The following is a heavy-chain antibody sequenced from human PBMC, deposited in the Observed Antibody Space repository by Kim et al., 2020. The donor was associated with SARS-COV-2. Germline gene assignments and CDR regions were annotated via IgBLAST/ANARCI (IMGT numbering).Heavy chain of an antibody. Sequence: GGSLRLSCAVSGFTFSSYSMNWVRQAPGKGLEWVSSISSSSSYIYYADSVKGRFTISRDNAENSLYLQMNSLRAEDTAVYYCSKSMVASVAGTFDYWGQGTLVTVSS. CDR1: GFTFSSYS. V-gene: IGHV3-21*01. CDR3: SKSMVASVAGTFDY. J-gene: IGHJ4*02. D-gene: IGHD6-19*01. CDR2: ISSSSSYI.